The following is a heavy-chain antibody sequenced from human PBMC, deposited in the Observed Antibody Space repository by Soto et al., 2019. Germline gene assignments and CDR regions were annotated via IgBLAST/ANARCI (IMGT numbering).Heavy chain of an antibody. V-gene: IGHV1-18*01. J-gene: IGHJ4*02. CDR1: GYTFTNNY. D-gene: IGHD1-26*01. CDR2: ISPYSGKT. CDR3: ARAGLLLLPDY. Sequence: QIQLVQSGTEVRKPGASAKVSCKASGYTFTNNYVCWVRQTPGQGLEWMGWISPYSGKTNYARKFQGRVTMTTDTSTSTAYMEVRSLTSDDTAVYYCARAGLLLLPDYWGQGTLVTISS.